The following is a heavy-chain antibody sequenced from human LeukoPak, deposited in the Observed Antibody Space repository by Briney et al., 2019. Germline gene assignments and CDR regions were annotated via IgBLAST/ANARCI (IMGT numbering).Heavy chain of an antibody. CDR3: AITFGEGENWFDP. Sequence: SVKVSCKASGGTFSSYAISWVRQAPGQGLEWMGRIIPILGIANYAQKFQGRVTITADKSTSTAYMELSSLRSEDTAVYYCAITFGEGENWFDPWGQGTLVTVSS. J-gene: IGHJ5*02. CDR1: GGTFSSYA. CDR2: IIPILGIA. D-gene: IGHD3-10*01. V-gene: IGHV1-69*04.